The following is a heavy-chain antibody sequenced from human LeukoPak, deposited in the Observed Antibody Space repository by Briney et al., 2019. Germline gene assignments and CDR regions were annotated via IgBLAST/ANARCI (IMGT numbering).Heavy chain of an antibody. J-gene: IGHJ3*02. CDR2: IGTDGDT. Sequence: GGSLRLSCAASGFTFSSYDMHWVRQATGKGLEWVSAIGTDGDTFYPGSVKGRCTISRDNAENSLYLQMNSLGAEDTAVYYCAKVRTMIAVAFDIWGQGTMVTVSS. D-gene: IGHD3-22*01. CDR3: AKVRTMIAVAFDI. CDR1: GFTFSSYD. V-gene: IGHV3-13*01.